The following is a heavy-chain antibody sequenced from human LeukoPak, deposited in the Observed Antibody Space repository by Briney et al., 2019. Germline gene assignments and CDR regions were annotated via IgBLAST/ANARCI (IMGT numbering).Heavy chain of an antibody. CDR2: ISGSGGST. CDR3: AKDDSFWSGSSDY. Sequence: GGSLRLSCAASGFTFSSYSMNWVRQAPGKGLEWVSAISGSGGSTYYADSVKGRFTISRDNSKNTLYLQMNSLRAEDTAVYYCAKDDSFWSGSSDYWGQGTLVTVSS. J-gene: IGHJ4*02. V-gene: IGHV3-23*01. D-gene: IGHD3-3*01. CDR1: GFTFSSYS.